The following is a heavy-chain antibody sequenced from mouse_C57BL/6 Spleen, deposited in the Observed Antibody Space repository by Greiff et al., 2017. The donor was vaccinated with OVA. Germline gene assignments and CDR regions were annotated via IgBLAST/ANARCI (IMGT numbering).Heavy chain of an antibody. J-gene: IGHJ4*01. D-gene: IGHD1-1*01. CDR3: AMITTVVAPYAMDY. Sequence: QVQLQQPGAELVRPGSSVKLSCKASGYTFTSYWMDWVKQRPGQGLEWIGNIYPSDSETHYNQKFKDKATLTVDKSSSTAYMQLSSLTSEDSAVYYCAMITTVVAPYAMDYWGKGTSVTVSS. CDR1: GYTFTSYW. V-gene: IGHV1-61*01. CDR2: IYPSDSET.